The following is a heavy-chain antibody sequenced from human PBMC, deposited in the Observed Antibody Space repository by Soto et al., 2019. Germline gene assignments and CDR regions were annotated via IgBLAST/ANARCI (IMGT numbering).Heavy chain of an antibody. J-gene: IGHJ4*02. CDR1: GGTFSSYA. Sequence: GASVKVSCKASGGTFSSYAISWVRQAPGQGLEWMGGIIPIFGTANYAQKFQGRVTITADESTSTAYMELSSLRSEDKAVYYCASAPDTAMAWIRQWGQGTLVTVSS. CDR2: IIPIFGTA. D-gene: IGHD5-18*01. CDR3: ASAPDTAMAWIRQ. V-gene: IGHV1-69*13.